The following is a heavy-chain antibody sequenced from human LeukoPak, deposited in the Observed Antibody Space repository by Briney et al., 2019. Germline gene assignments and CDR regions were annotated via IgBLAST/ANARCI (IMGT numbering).Heavy chain of an antibody. J-gene: IGHJ4*02. V-gene: IGHV4-59*12. D-gene: IGHD3-9*01. CDR2: IYYSGST. Sequence: SETLSLTCTVSGGSISSYYWSWIRQPPGKGLEWIGYIYYSGSTNYNPSLKSRVTISVDTSKNQFSLKLSSVTAADTAMYYCASRKHYYDILTGYDYWGQGTLVTVSS. CDR3: ASRKHYYDILTGYDY. CDR1: GGSISSYY.